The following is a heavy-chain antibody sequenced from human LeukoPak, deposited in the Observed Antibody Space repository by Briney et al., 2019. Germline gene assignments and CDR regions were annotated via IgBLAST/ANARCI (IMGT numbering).Heavy chain of an antibody. J-gene: IGHJ4*02. CDR3: ASGGERYSSGWYGDY. Sequence: ASVKVSCMASGYTFTGYYMHWVRQAPGQGLEWMGWINPNSGGTKYGQKFQGRVTMTRDTSISTAYMELSRLTSDDTAVYYCASGGERYSSGWYGDYWGQGTLVTVSS. D-gene: IGHD6-19*01. CDR1: GYTFTGYY. CDR2: INPNSGGT. V-gene: IGHV1-2*02.